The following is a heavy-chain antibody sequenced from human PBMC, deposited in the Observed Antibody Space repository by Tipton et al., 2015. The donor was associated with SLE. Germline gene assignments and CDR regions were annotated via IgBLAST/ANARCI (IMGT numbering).Heavy chain of an antibody. D-gene: IGHD3-3*01. Sequence: TLSLTCAVYGGSFSAYYWSWIRQPPGKGLEWIGEINHSGSTNYNSSLKSRVTISVDTSKNQFSLKLSSVTAADTAVYYCVGQTIFGSLRALDYWGLGTLVTVSS. CDR2: INHSGST. V-gene: IGHV4-34*01. CDR3: VGQTIFGSLRALDY. CDR1: GGSFSAYY. J-gene: IGHJ4*02.